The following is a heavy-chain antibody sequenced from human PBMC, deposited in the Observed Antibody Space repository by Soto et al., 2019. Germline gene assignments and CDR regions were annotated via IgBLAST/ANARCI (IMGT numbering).Heavy chain of an antibody. Sequence: LSLTCTVSGGSISSGGYYWSWIRQHPGKGLEWIGYIYYSGSTYYNPSLKSRVTISVDTSKNQFSLKLSSVTAADTAVYYCARDGSRPGGMDVWGQGTTVTVSS. D-gene: IGHD3-10*01. J-gene: IGHJ6*02. CDR1: GGSISSGGYY. CDR3: ARDGSRPGGMDV. V-gene: IGHV4-31*03. CDR2: IYYSGST.